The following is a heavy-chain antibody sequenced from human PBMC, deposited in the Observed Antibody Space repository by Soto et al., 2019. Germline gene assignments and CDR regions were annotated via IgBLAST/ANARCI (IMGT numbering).Heavy chain of an antibody. CDR2: INNRNGNT. CDR3: XXXXXQWDHRYFDS. J-gene: IGHJ4*02. Sequence: QVQLVQSGAEVRKPGASLKVSCKASGHTFITYGXXXXXXXPGQGLEWMGWINNRNGNTNYAQKFQGRVTMTTDTXXXXXXXXXXXXXXXXXXXXXXXXXXXQWDHRYFDSWGQGTLVTVSS. CDR1: GHTFITYG. D-gene: IGHD1-26*01. V-gene: IGHV1-18*01.